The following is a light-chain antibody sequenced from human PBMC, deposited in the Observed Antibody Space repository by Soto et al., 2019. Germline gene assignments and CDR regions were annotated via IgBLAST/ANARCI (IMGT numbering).Light chain of an antibody. J-gene: IGLJ1*01. Sequence: QAVVTQPPSVSGAPGQRVTISCTGSRSNIGAGYDVHWYQQLPGTAPKLLIYGNSNRPSGVPDRFSGSKSGTSGSLAITGLQTEDEADYYCQSFDSSLNGYVFGNGTKLTVL. CDR3: QSFDSSLNGYV. CDR2: GNS. CDR1: RSNIGAGYD. V-gene: IGLV1-40*01.